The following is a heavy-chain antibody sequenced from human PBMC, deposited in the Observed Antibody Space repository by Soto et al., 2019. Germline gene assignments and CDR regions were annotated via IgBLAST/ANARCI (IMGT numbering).Heavy chain of an antibody. CDR1: GGSFSGYY. V-gene: IGHV4-34*01. Sequence: SETLSLTCAVYGGSFSGYYWSWIRQPPGKGLEWIGEINHSGSTNYNPSLKSRVTISVDTSKNQFSLKLSSVTAADTAVYYCARGRGYDYVWGSYRRTPGPFDYWGQGTLVTVSS. J-gene: IGHJ4*02. D-gene: IGHD3-16*02. CDR2: INHSGST. CDR3: ARGRGYDYVWGSYRRTPGPFDY.